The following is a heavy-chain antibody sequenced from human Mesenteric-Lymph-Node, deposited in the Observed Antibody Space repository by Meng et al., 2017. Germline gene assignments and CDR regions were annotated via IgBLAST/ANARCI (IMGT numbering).Heavy chain of an antibody. CDR3: ARDGSLGLSNWFDP. CDR1: GYTFTSYD. D-gene: IGHD3-16*01. Sequence: VQLVHSGAEVTTPGTSAKVSCKASGYTFTSYDINWVRQATGQGLGWVGWINPKSGNTGYAQKFQGRVTITRDTSISTVYMELSSLRSEDTAVYYCARDGSLGLSNWFDPWGQGTLVTVSS. V-gene: IGHV1-8*03. J-gene: IGHJ5*02. CDR2: INPKSGNT.